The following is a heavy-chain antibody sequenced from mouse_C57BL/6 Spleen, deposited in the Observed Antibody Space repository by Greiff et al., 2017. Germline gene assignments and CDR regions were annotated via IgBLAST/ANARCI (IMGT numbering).Heavy chain of an antibody. Sequence: VQLQQSGPELVKPGASVKISCKASGYSFTGYYMNWVKQSPEKSLEWIGESNPSTGGTTYNQKFKAKATLTVDKSSSTAYMQLKSLTSEDSAVYYCAIDYYGSSPFAYWGQGTLVTVSA. CDR2: SNPSTGGT. J-gene: IGHJ3*01. V-gene: IGHV1-42*01. CDR1: GYSFTGYY. D-gene: IGHD1-1*01. CDR3: AIDYYGSSPFAY.